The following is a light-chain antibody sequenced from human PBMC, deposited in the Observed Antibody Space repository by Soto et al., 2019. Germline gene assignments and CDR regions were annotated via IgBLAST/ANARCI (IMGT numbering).Light chain of an antibody. CDR2: GAS. Sequence: EIVLTQSPGTLSLSPGERVTLSCRASQSVSSSYLAWYQQKPGQAPRLLIYGASSRATGIPDRFSGSGSGTDFTLTISRLEPEDFAVYYCQQYSNSPPCTFGQGTKLEIK. J-gene: IGKJ2*02. CDR1: QSVSSSY. V-gene: IGKV3-20*01. CDR3: QQYSNSPPCT.